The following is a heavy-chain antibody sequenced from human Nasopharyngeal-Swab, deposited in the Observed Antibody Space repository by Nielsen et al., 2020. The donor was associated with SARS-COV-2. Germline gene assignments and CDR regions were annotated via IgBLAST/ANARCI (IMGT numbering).Heavy chain of an antibody. Sequence: ASVKVSCKASGYTFTSDGISWVRQAPGQGLEWMGWISGYNGFTNYGQKFQGRVTMTTDTSTSTAYMELRSLTSDDTAVYYCARDQGFTSSYWFDPWSQGTLVTVSS. CDR1: GYTFTSDG. CDR3: ARDQGFTSSYWFDP. J-gene: IGHJ5*02. V-gene: IGHV1-18*01. D-gene: IGHD2-2*01. CDR2: ISGYNGFT.